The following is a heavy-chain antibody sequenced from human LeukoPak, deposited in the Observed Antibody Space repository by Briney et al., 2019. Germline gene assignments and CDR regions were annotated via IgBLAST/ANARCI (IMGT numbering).Heavy chain of an antibody. CDR1: GFTFSSYE. CDR2: ISSSGSTI. D-gene: IGHD3-10*01. CDR3: ARLVFSGSYYYYYYYMDV. J-gene: IGHJ6*03. V-gene: IGHV3-48*03. Sequence: GGSLRLSCAASGFTFSSYEMNWVRQAPGKGLEWVSYISSSGSTIYYADSVKGRFTISRDNAKNSLYLQMNSLRAEDTALYYCARLVFSGSYYYYYYYMDVWGKGTTVTVSS.